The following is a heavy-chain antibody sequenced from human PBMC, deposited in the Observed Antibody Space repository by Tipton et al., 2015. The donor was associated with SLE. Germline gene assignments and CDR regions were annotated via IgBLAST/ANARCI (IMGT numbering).Heavy chain of an antibody. D-gene: IGHD3-22*01. CDR3: ARARAYHYGMDV. Sequence: SLRLSCAASGFSFNDYEMNWVRQAPGKGLEWVSYISSSGSTVYYADSVKGRFTISRDNTKKSLFLQMNSPRAEDTAVYFCARARAYHYGMDVWGQGTMVTVSS. J-gene: IGHJ6*02. V-gene: IGHV3-48*03. CDR2: ISSSGSTV. CDR1: GFSFNDYE.